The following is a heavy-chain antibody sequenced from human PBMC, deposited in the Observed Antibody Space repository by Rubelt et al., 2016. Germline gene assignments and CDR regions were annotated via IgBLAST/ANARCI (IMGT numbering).Heavy chain of an antibody. Sequence: QVQLQQWGAGLLKPSETLSLTCAVYGGSFSGYYWSWIRQPPGKGLEWIGEINHSGSTNYNPSRKSRVTMSVETSKNQFSLKLSSVTAADTAVYYWARRHYYDSSGYDYWGQGTLVTVSS. V-gene: IGHV4-34*01. J-gene: IGHJ4*02. CDR2: INHSGST. CDR1: GGSFSGYY. CDR3: ARRHYYDSSGYDY. D-gene: IGHD3-22*01.